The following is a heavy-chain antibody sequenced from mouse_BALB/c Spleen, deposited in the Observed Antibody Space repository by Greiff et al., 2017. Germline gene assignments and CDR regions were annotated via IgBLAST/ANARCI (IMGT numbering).Heavy chain of an antibody. CDR3: AREDYYGSTSWFAY. CDR1: GFTFSSYA. CDR2: ISSGGST. J-gene: IGHJ3*01. Sequence: DVQLVESGGGLVKPGGSLKLSCAASGFTFSSYAMSWVRQTPEKRLEWVASISSGGSTYYPDSVKGRFTISRDNARNILYLQMSSLRSEDTAMYYCAREDYYGSTSWFAYWGQGTLVTVSA. D-gene: IGHD1-1*01. V-gene: IGHV5-6-5*01.